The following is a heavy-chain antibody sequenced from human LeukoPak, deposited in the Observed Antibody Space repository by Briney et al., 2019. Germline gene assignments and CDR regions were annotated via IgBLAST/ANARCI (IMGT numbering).Heavy chain of an antibody. D-gene: IGHD3-10*01. CDR3: ARDLLLWFGEIGSGDDAFDI. V-gene: IGHV1-2*02. Sequence: ASVKVSCKASGCNFNGYYIHWIRQAPGQGLEWMGWINPDSGTTHSAEKFQGRITMTRDTSIKTAYMALKRLKTDDTAVYYCARDLLLWFGEIGSGDDAFDIWGQGTMVTVSS. J-gene: IGHJ3*02. CDR1: GCNFNGYY. CDR2: INPDSGTT.